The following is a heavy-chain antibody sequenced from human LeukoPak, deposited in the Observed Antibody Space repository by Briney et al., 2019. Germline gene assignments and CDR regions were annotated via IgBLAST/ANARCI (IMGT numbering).Heavy chain of an antibody. D-gene: IGHD3-22*01. CDR2: INHSGST. V-gene: IGHV4-34*01. J-gene: IGHJ4*02. CDR3: ARGVTMIVVVITNYFDY. CDR1: GGSFSGYY. Sequence: PSETLFLTCAVYGGSFSGYYWSWIRQPPGKGLEWIGEINHSGSTNYNPSLKSRVTISVDTSKNQFSLKLSSVTAADTAVYYCARGVTMIVVVITNYFDYWGQGTLVTVSS.